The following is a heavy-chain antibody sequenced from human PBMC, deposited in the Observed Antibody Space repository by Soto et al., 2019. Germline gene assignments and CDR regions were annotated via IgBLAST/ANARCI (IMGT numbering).Heavy chain of an antibody. D-gene: IGHD2-2*01. CDR3: AKRKNCPSTTCFDY. J-gene: IGHJ4*02. CDR2: INAGNGNT. CDR1: GYSFTSYA. V-gene: IGHV1-3*01. Sequence: ASVKVSCKASGYSFTSYAIHWVRQAPGQRLEWMGWINAGNGNTKYSQKFQGRVTITRDTSASTAYMELSSLRSEDTAVYYCAKRKNCPSTTCFDYWGQGTLVTVSS.